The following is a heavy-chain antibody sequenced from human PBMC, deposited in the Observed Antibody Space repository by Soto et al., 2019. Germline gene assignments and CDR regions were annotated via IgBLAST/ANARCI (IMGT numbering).Heavy chain of an antibody. CDR1: GFTFSSNA. CDR2: ISGSGIST. V-gene: IGHV3-23*01. CDR3: AKMYRDWDYFFDY. D-gene: IGHD1-26*01. J-gene: IGHJ4*02. Sequence: GGSLRLSCAASGFTFSSNAMSWVRQAPGKGLEWVSGISGSGISTYYADSVKGRFTISRDNSKNTLYLQMNSLRAEDTAVYYCAKMYRDWDYFFDYWGQGTLVTVSS.